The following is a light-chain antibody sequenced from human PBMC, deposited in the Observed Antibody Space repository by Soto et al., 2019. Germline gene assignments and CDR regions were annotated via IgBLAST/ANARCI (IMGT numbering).Light chain of an antibody. CDR1: QEIYKY. V-gene: IGKV1-33*01. CDR3: QQYDHSPST. J-gene: IGKJ2*01. Sequence: DIQMTQSPSSLSAAVGDRVTFTCQAIQEIYKYLNWYQQKLGKAPKLLTYDASNLERGVPSRFSGGGSGTDFSLTVDSLQPEDTATYYCQQYDHSPSTFGQGSKLEIK. CDR2: DAS.